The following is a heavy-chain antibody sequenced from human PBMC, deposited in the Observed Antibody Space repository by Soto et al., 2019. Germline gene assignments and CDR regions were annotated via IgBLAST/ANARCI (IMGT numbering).Heavy chain of an antibody. D-gene: IGHD3-3*01. V-gene: IGHV3-9*01. J-gene: IGHJ3*02. Sequence: GGSLRLSCAASGFTFDDYAMHWVRQAPGKGLEWVSGISWNSGSIGYADSVKGRFTISRDNAKNSLYLQMNSLRAEDTALYYCAKGLYYDFWSGPFDIWGQGTMVTVSS. CDR2: ISWNSGSI. CDR1: GFTFDDYA. CDR3: AKGLYYDFWSGPFDI.